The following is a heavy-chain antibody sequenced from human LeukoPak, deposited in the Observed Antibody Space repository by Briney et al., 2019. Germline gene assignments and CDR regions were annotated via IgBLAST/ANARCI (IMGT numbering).Heavy chain of an antibody. CDR3: AKAGVGRDYYGSGSYYTLLYYFDY. V-gene: IGHV3-9*01. D-gene: IGHD3-10*01. J-gene: IGHJ4*02. CDR1: GFTFDDYA. Sequence: PGGSLRLSCAASGFTFDDYAMHWVRQAPGKGLEWVSGISWNSGSIGYADSVKGRFTISRDNAKNSLYLQMNSLRAEDTALYYCAKAGVGRDYYGSGSYYTLLYYFDYWGQGTLVTVSS. CDR2: ISWNSGSI.